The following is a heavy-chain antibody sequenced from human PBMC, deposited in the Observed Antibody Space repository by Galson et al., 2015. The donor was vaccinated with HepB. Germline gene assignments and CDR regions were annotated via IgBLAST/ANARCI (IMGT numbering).Heavy chain of an antibody. CDR1: GFTFSNYA. J-gene: IGHJ3*01. V-gene: IGHV3-64D*06. CDR3: VKGGNIVAAIPMV. Sequence: SLRLSCAASGFTFSNYAMHWVRQAPGKGLEYVSAISSDGGRTYYADSVKGRFTISRDNSKNTVYLQMNSLRTEDTAVYYCVKGGNIVAAIPMVWGQGTMVTVSS. CDR2: ISSDGGRT. D-gene: IGHD5-12*01.